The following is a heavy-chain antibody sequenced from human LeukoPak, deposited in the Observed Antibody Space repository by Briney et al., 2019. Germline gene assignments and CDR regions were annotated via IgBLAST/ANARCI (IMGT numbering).Heavy chain of an antibody. CDR2: IYYGGST. Sequence: SETLSLTCTVSGGSIIAYYWSWIRRSPGKGLEWIGYIYYGGSTNYNPSLKSRVTISVDTSKNQFSLKLSSVTPADTAVYYCAASSGWYSPYYYGMDVWGQGTTVTVSS. V-gene: IGHV4-59*03. CDR3: AASSGWYSPYYYGMDV. CDR1: GGSIIAYY. D-gene: IGHD6-19*01. J-gene: IGHJ6*02.